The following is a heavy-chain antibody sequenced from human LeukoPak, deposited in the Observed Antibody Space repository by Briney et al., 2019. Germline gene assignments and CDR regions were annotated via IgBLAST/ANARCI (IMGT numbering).Heavy chain of an antibody. CDR2: ISGSGSRT. J-gene: IGHJ4*02. V-gene: IGHV3-23*01. Sequence: GGSLRLSCAASGFTFSSYGMSWVRLAPEMGLEWVSIISGSGSRTYYADSVKGRFTISRDNSKNTLYLQMNSLKADDTAVYYCAKDNDPIVVVPAAGSYFDYWGQGNLVTVSS. D-gene: IGHD2-2*01. CDR1: GFTFSSYG. CDR3: AKDNDPIVVVPAAGSYFDY.